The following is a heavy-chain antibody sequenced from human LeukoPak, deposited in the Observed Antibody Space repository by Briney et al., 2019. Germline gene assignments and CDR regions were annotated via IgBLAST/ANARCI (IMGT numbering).Heavy chain of an antibody. D-gene: IGHD2-21*02. V-gene: IGHV3-21*01. J-gene: IGHJ4*02. Sequence: PGGSLRLSCAASGFTFSSYSMNWVRQAPGKGLEWVSSISSSSSYIYYADSVRGRFTISRDNVRNSLYLQMNSLRAEDTAVYYCATQPYCGDDCYSVRDYWGQGTLVTVSS. CDR2: ISSSSSYI. CDR1: GFTFSSYS. CDR3: ATQPYCGDDCYSVRDY.